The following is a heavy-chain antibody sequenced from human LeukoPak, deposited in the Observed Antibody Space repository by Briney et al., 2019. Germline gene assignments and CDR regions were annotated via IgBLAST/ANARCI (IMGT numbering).Heavy chain of an antibody. CDR3: ARGRGGYSSSWLDY. CDR1: GFTFISYG. Sequence: GGSLRLSCAASGFTFISYGMHWVRQAPGKGLEWVTFIRYDGSNKYYADSVKGRFIISRDNSKNSLYLQMNSLRAEDTAVYYCARGRGGYSSSWLDYWGQGTLVTVSS. J-gene: IGHJ4*02. D-gene: IGHD6-13*01. V-gene: IGHV3-30*02. CDR2: IRYDGSNK.